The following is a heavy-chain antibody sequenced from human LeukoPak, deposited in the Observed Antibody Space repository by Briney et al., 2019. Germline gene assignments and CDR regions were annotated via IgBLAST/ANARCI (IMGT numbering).Heavy chain of an antibody. Sequence: GGSLRLSCAASGFTFSSYAMSWVRQAPGKGLEWVAVIWYDGSNKYYADSVKGRFTISRDNSKNTLYLQMNSLKTEDTAVYYCTTAGIAAAAFDYWGQGTLVTVSS. V-gene: IGHV3-33*08. CDR3: TTAGIAAAAFDY. D-gene: IGHD6-13*01. J-gene: IGHJ4*02. CDR2: IWYDGSNK. CDR1: GFTFSSYA.